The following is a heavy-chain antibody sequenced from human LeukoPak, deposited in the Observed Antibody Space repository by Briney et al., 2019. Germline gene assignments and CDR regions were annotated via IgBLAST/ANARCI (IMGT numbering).Heavy chain of an antibody. CDR1: GFTFSSYE. CDR2: ISSSGSTI. D-gene: IGHD3-10*01. V-gene: IGHV3-48*03. CDR3: AKSTSFYGSGSYDY. Sequence: GGSLRLSCAASGFTFSSYEMNWVRQAPGKGLEWVSYISSSGSTIYYADSVKGRFTISRDNAKNSLYLQMNSLRAEETAVYYCAKSTSFYGSGSYDYWGQGTLVTVSS. J-gene: IGHJ4*02.